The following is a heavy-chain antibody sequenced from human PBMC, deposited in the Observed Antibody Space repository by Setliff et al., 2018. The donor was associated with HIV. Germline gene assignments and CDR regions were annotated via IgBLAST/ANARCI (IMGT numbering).Heavy chain of an antibody. CDR3: ARGLTSRRGNWFDP. CDR2: IYYSGST. CDR1: GGSISSYY. J-gene: IGHJ5*02. Sequence: KPSETLSLTCTVSGGSISSYYWSWIRQPPGKGLEWIGYIYYSGSTNYNPSLKSRVTISVDTSKNQFSLKLNSVTAADTAVYYCARGLTSRRGNWFDPWGQGTLVTVSS. V-gene: IGHV4-59*01. D-gene: IGHD3-10*01.